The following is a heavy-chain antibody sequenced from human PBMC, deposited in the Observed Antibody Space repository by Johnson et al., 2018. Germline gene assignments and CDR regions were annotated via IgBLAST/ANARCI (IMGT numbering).Heavy chain of an antibody. CDR2: ISNDGRNK. CDR1: GFTSVSYA. J-gene: IGHJ6*03. CDR3: VGDSTYTSNMDV. D-gene: IGHD1-1*01. V-gene: IGHV3-30*03. Sequence: QVQLVQSGGGLVQPGGSLRLSCAASGFTSVSYAMSWVRQAPGKGLESVAVISNDGRNKHYADSGKGRFTISRDNSKNTLYLQMNSLTGEDTAVYYCVGDSTYTSNMDVWGKGTTVTVAS.